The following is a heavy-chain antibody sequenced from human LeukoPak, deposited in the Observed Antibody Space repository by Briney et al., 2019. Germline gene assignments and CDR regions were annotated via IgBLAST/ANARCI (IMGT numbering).Heavy chain of an antibody. V-gene: IGHV3-48*03. CDR3: AKEYSYSYYYFDY. CDR2: ISTSGSII. CDR1: GFTFSDYE. Sequence: GGSLRLSCAASGFTFSDYEMNWVRQAPGKGLEWILHISTSGSIIHYADSVKGRFTISRDNAKNSLYLQMNSLRAEDTAVYYCAKEYSYSYYYFDYWGQGTLVTVSS. J-gene: IGHJ4*02. D-gene: IGHD1-26*01.